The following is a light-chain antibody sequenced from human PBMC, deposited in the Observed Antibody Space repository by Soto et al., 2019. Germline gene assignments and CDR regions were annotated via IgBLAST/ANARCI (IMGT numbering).Light chain of an antibody. J-gene: IGLJ2*01. Sequence: QSVLTQPPSASGTPGQRVTISCSGSSSNIGSNTVNWYQQLPGTAPKLLIHSNNNRPSGVPDRFSGSKSGTSASLAIAGLQADDEADYYCQSYDPTLRTSLFGGGTKLT. CDR2: SNN. CDR3: QSYDPTLRTSL. V-gene: IGLV1-44*01. CDR1: SSNIGSNT.